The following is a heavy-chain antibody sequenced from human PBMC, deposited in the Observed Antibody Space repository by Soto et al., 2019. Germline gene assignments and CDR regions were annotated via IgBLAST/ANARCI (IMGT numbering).Heavy chain of an antibody. CDR2: ISGRGGST. CDR1: GFTFSSYA. CDR3: AKDPRGRGYQLLQFDY. J-gene: IGHJ4*02. V-gene: IGHV3-23*01. Sequence: GGSLRLSCAASGFTFSSYAMSWVRQAPGKGLEWVSAISGRGGSTYYADSVKGRFTISRDNSKNTLYLQMNSLRAEDTAVYYCAKDPRGRGYQLLQFDYWGQGTLVTVSS. D-gene: IGHD2-2*01.